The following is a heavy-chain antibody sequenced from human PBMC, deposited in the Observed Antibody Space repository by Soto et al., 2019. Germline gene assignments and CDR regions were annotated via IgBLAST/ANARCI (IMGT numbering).Heavy chain of an antibody. CDR1: GGSISSYY. CDR2: IYYSGST. Sequence: SETLSLTCTVSGGSISSYYWSWIRQPPGKGLEWIGYIYYSGSTNYNPSLKSRVTISVDTSKNQFSLKLSSVTAADTAVYYCARVYRTWWDIVVVPAAISDYYYGMEVWGQGTTVTVSS. CDR3: ARVYRTWWDIVVVPAAISDYYYGMEV. D-gene: IGHD2-2*01. V-gene: IGHV4-59*01. J-gene: IGHJ6*02.